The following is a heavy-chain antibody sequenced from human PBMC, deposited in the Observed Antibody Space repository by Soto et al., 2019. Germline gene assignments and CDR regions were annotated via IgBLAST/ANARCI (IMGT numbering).Heavy chain of an antibody. CDR2: INPNSGGT. CDR3: ARDRAKSSGLEPTPYYYYYGMDV. V-gene: IGHV1-2*04. CDR1: GYTFTGYY. J-gene: IGHJ6*02. D-gene: IGHD1-1*01. Sequence: ASVKVSCKASGYTFTGYYMHWVRQAPGQGLEWMGWINPNSGGTNYAQKFQGWVTMTRDTSISTAYMELSRLRSDDTAVYYCARDRAKSSGLEPTPYYYYYGMDVWGQGTTVTVSS.